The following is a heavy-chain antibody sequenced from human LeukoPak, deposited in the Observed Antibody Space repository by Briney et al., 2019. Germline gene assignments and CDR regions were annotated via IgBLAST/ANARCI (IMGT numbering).Heavy chain of an antibody. CDR1: GGSVSSGSYY. J-gene: IGHJ4*02. CDR3: ARGRGGLDLVY. CDR2: IYYSGST. D-gene: IGHD3-16*01. V-gene: IGHV4-61*01. Sequence: PSETLSLTCTVSGGSVSSGSYYWSWIRQPPGKGLEWIGYIYYSGSTNYNPSLKSRVTISLDTSKNQFSLKLSSVTAADTAVYYCARGRGGLDLVYWGQGTLVAVSS.